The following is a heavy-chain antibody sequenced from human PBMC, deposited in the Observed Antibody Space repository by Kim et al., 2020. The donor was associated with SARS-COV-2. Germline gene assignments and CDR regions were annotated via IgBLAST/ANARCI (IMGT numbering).Heavy chain of an antibody. D-gene: IGHD3-10*01. Sequence: GGSLRLSCAASGFTFSSYWMHWVRQAPGKGLVWVSRINSDGSSAAYADSVKGRFTISRDNAKNTLYLQMNSLRAEDTAVYYCARGPSTMVRGAYGDYYYHMDVWGQGTTVTVSS. CDR1: GFTFSSYW. J-gene: IGHJ6*02. V-gene: IGHV3-74*01. CDR2: INSDGSSA. CDR3: ARGPSTMVRGAYGDYYYHMDV.